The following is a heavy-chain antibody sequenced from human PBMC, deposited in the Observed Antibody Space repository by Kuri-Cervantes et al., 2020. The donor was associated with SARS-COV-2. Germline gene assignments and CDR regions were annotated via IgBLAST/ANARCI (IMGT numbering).Heavy chain of an antibody. CDR2: ISSSSSAI. J-gene: IGHJ4*02. CDR3: ARDGPLQGPGTAY. D-gene: IGHD2-21*02. V-gene: IGHV3-48*01. Sequence: GGSLRLSCAASGFTFSSYWMNWVRQAPGKGLEWVSYISSSSSAIYYADSVKGRFTISRDNAKNSLYLQMNSLRAEDTAVYYCARDGPLQGPGTAYWGQGTLVTVSS. CDR1: GFTFSSYW.